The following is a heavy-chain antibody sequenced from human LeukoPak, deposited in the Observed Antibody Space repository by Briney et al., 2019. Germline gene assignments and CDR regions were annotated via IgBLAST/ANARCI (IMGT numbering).Heavy chain of an antibody. CDR3: ARGRLLVPYHYDSSGYYYTGPSHYFDY. D-gene: IGHD3-22*01. V-gene: IGHV4-34*01. CDR1: GGSFSGYY. J-gene: IGHJ4*02. CDR2: INHSGST. Sequence: SETLSLTCAVYGGSFSGYYWSWIRQPPGKGLEWIGEINHSGSTNYNPSLKSRVTISVDTSKNQFSLKLSSVTAADTAVYYCARGRLLVPYHYDSSGYYYTGPSHYFDYWGQGTLVTVSS.